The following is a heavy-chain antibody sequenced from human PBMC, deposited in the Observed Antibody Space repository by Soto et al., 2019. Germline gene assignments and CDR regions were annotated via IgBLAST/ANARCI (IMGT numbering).Heavy chain of an antibody. CDR3: TKSTEGGGLTTGLDY. Sequence: EVQLVESGGGLVKPGRSLRLSCTTSGFTFDDYAMSWFRQAPGKGLEWLSFIRSKAYGGTTEYAASVKGRFTISRDDSKSIAYLQMNRLKTEDTGVYYCTKSTEGGGLTTGLDYWGQGTLVTVSS. V-gene: IGHV3-49*05. CDR2: IRSKAYGGTT. D-gene: IGHD3-16*01. J-gene: IGHJ4*02. CDR1: GFTFDDYA.